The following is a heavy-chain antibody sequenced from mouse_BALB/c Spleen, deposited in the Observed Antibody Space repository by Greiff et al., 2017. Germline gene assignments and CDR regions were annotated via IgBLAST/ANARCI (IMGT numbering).Heavy chain of an antibody. Sequence: QVQLKESGAELAKPGASVKMSCKASGYTFTSYWMHWVKQRPGQGLEWIGYINPSTGYTEYNQKFKDKATLTADKSSSTAYMQLSSLTSEDSAVYYCARGKVPFFDYWGQGTTLTVSS. CDR1: GYTFTSYW. J-gene: IGHJ2*01. V-gene: IGHV1-7*01. CDR3: ARGKVPFFDY. CDR2: INPSTGYT.